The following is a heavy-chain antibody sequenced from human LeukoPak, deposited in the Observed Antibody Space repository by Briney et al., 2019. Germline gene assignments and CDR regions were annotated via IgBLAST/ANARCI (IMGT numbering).Heavy chain of an antibody. V-gene: IGHV3-48*03. Sequence: GGSLRLSCAVSGFTFSSYAMSWVRQAPGKGLEWVSYISSSGSTIYYADSVKGRFTISRDNAKNSLYLQMNSLRAEDTAVYYCARGRIIVWFDPWGQGTLVTVSS. CDR2: ISSSGSTI. CDR1: GFTFSSYA. J-gene: IGHJ5*02. CDR3: ARGRIIVWFDP. D-gene: IGHD2-15*01.